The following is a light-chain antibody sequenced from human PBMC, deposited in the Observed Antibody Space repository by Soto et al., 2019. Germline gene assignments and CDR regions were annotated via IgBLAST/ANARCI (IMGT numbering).Light chain of an antibody. V-gene: IGKV3-15*01. J-gene: IGKJ1*01. CDR2: GAS. CDR1: QSVSSR. Sequence: EVVLTRSPRTLSLSPGERASLSCMDIQSVSSRLAWYQQKPGQAPRLLIYGASTRATGIPARFSGSGSGTEFTLTISSLQSEDFAVYYCQQYNIWPETFGQGTKVDNK. CDR3: QQYNIWPET.